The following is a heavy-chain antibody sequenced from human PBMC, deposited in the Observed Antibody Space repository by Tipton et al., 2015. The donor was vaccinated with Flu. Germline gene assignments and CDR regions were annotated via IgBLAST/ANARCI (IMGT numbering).Heavy chain of an antibody. CDR3: ARDTLGDPPGAFDI. J-gene: IGHJ3*02. D-gene: IGHD3-10*01. CDR1: GGSISISSYY. V-gene: IGHV4-39*07. CDR2: IYYSGST. Sequence: TLSLTCTVSGGSISISSYYWGWIRQPPGKGLEWIGSIYYSGSTYYNPSLKSRVTISVDTSKNQFSLKLSSVTAADTAVYYCARDTLGDPPGAFDIWGQGTMVTVSS.